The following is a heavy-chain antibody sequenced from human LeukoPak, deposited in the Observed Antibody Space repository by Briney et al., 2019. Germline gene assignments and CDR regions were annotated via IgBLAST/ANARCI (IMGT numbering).Heavy chain of an antibody. CDR2: INLNGGGS. D-gene: IGHD6-19*01. Sequence: GGSLRLSCAASGFPFASYALTWVRQAPGKGLEWVSSINLNGGGSDYADAVRGRFTISRDNSKNTLFLQMNSLRADDTAVYYCAKDISSPGWYCQDSWGQGTLLTVSS. V-gene: IGHV3-23*01. CDR3: AKDISSPGWYCQDS. J-gene: IGHJ5*01. CDR1: GFPFASYA.